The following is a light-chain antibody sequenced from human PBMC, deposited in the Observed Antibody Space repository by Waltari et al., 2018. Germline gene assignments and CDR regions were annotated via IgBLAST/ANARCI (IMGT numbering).Light chain of an antibody. CDR2: EVT. Sequence: QSALPQPASVSGSPGQSITLPCTGTSRDFASPHLLTWFQQRPGKAPKPIVFEVTQRPSGISDRFSGSRSGPTASLTISGLQAEDEADYYCCSYAGRATFAWVFGGGTKLTVL. J-gene: IGLJ3*02. CDR1: SRDFASPHL. CDR3: CSYAGRATFAWV. V-gene: IGLV2-23*02.